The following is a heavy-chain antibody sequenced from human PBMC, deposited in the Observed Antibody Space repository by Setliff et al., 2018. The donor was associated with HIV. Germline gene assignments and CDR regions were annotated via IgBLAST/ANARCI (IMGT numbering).Heavy chain of an antibody. Sequence: LSLTCTVSGGSISRGSYSWGWIRQLPGKGLEWIGSISYTGITNYNPSLKSRVTISVDTSQNQFSLKLTSVTAADTAVYYCARLRQWLAFFDSWGQGTLVTVSS. CDR2: ISYTGIT. D-gene: IGHD6-19*01. CDR3: ARLRQWLAFFDS. J-gene: IGHJ4*02. V-gene: IGHV4-39*01. CDR1: GGSISRGSYS.